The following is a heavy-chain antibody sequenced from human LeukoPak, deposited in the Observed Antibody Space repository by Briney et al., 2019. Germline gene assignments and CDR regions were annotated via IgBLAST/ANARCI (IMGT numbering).Heavy chain of an antibody. V-gene: IGHV1-8*01. Sequence: ASVKVSCKASGYTFTSYDINWVRQATGQGLEWMGWMNPNSGNTGYAQKFQGRVTMTRNTSISTAYMELSSLRSEDTAVYYCARAHYDFWSGYPLGFDPWGQGTLVTVSS. D-gene: IGHD3-3*01. CDR3: ARAHYDFWSGYPLGFDP. CDR2: MNPNSGNT. J-gene: IGHJ5*02. CDR1: GYTFTSYD.